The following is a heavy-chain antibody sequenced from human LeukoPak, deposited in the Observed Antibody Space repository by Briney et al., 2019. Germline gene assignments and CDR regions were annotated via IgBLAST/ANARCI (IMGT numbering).Heavy chain of an antibody. D-gene: IGHD7-27*01. CDR3: ARDGELGRALYFDY. CDR1: GFTFSSYS. Sequence: PGGSLRLSCAASGFTFSSYSMNWVRQAPGKGLEWVSSISSSSSYIYYADSVKGRFTISRDNAKNSLYLQMNRLRAEDTAVYYCARDGELGRALYFDYWGQGTLVTVSS. V-gene: IGHV3-21*04. CDR2: ISSSSSYI. J-gene: IGHJ4*02.